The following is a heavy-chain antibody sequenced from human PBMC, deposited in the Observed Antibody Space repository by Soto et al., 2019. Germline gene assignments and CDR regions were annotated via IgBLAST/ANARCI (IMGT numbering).Heavy chain of an antibody. CDR1: GSTLNAYW. Sequence: SLRLSCVASGSTLNAYWMHWVRQAPGKGLVWVSSINSDANNATYADSVKGRFTLSRDNAKNTVHLQMSSLRVEDTAVYYCAKDWYHTIDSWGQGIPVTVSS. V-gene: IGHV3-74*03. CDR2: INSDANNA. D-gene: IGHD1-20*01. J-gene: IGHJ4*02. CDR3: AKDWYHTIDS.